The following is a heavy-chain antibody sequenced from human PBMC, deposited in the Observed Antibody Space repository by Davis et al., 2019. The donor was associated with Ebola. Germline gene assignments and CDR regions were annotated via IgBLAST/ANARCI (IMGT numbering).Heavy chain of an antibody. V-gene: IGHV3-23*01. Sequence: GESLKISCAASGFMFSSCGMNWVRQAPGKGLEWVSGIGVSGGTTYADSVKGRFTISRDNSKNTLYLQMNSLRAEDTAVYYCARGYCSSTSCYQLGYGMDVWGQGTTVTVSS. CDR2: IGVSGGTT. CDR3: ARGYCSSTSCYQLGYGMDV. J-gene: IGHJ6*02. CDR1: GFMFSSCG. D-gene: IGHD2-2*01.